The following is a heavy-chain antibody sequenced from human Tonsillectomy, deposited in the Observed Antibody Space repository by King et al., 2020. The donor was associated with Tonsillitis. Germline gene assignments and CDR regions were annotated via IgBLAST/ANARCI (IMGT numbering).Heavy chain of an antibody. D-gene: IGHD3-10*01. J-gene: IGHJ3*02. CDR2: IYYSGST. CDR3: ASFRPIRGVIIRYAFDI. Sequence: QLQESGPGLVKPSETLSLTCTVSGGSISSYYWSWVRPPPGKGLGWLGYIYYSGSTNYNPPLQSRVTISLDTSKNQFSLKLSSVTAAYTAVYYCASFRPIRGVIIRYAFDIWGQGTMVTVSS. CDR1: GGSISSYY. V-gene: IGHV4-59*01.